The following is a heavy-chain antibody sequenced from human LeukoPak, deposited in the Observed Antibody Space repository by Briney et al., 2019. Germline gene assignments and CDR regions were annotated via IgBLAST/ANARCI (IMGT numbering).Heavy chain of an antibody. J-gene: IGHJ4*02. Sequence: PGGSLRLSCAASGFTFSTFGMRWVRQAPGKGLEWVAVLSFDGSNKYYADSVKGRFTISRDNSKNTLYLEMNSLRVEDTAVYYCAKVTTSSGYYSRFDHWGQGTLVTVSS. CDR1: GFTFSTFG. CDR2: LSFDGSNK. V-gene: IGHV3-30*18. CDR3: AKVTTSSGYYSRFDH. D-gene: IGHD3-22*01.